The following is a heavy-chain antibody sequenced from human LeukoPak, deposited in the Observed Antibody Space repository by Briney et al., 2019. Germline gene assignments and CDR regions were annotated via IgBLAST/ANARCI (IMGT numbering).Heavy chain of an antibody. CDR3: AKGVPGVAPAAILSY. CDR1: GFTFSSYG. V-gene: IGHV3-30*02. Sequence: GGSLRLSCAASGFTFSSYGMHWVRQAPGKGLEWVAFILYDGSNKYYAYSVKGRFTISRDNSKKTLYLQMNSLRAEDTAVYYCAKGVPGVAPAAILSYWGQGTLVTVSS. J-gene: IGHJ4*02. D-gene: IGHD2-2*02. CDR2: ILYDGSNK.